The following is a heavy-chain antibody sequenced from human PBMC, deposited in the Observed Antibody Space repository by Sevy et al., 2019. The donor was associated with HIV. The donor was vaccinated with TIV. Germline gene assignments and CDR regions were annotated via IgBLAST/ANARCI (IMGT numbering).Heavy chain of an antibody. V-gene: IGHV3-23*01. CDR1: GFTFSNYG. J-gene: IGHJ5*02. CDR3: AKEGIMIFGVIIRNWFDP. Sequence: GGSLRLSCAASGFTFSNYGMSWVRQAPRKGLEWVSGVSGSGGSTYYADSVKGRFTISRDNSRNTLYLQMNSLRVEDTAVYYCAKEGIMIFGVIIRNWFDPWGQGTLVTVSS. D-gene: IGHD3-3*01. CDR2: VSGSGGST.